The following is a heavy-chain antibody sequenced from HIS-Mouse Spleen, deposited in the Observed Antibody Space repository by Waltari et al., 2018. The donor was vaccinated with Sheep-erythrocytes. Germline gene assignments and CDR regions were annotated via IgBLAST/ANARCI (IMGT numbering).Heavy chain of an antibody. CDR3: AQTGATTPHFDY. D-gene: IGHD1-26*01. CDR2: IIPIIGIA. CDR1: GGTFSSYA. J-gene: IGHJ4*02. V-gene: IGHV1-69*04. Sequence: QVQLVQSGAEVKKPGSSVKVSCKASGGTFSSYAISWVRRAPGQGLEWMGRIIPIIGIANYAQKFKGRVPITADKSTSTGYMELSSLRSEDTAVYYCAQTGATTPHFDYWGQGTLVTVSS.